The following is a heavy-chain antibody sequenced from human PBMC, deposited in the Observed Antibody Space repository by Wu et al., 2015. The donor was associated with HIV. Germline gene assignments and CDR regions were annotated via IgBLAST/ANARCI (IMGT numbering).Heavy chain of an antibody. V-gene: IGHV1-2*06. D-gene: IGHD4-17*01. CDR1: GYTFTHHY. J-gene: IGHJ4*02. Sequence: QVQLMQSGAEVRTPGASVKVSCRASGYTFTHHYIHWVRQAPGHGLEWLGRINPINPNRGGTNFPQKFQGRVSMTRDTSINTVYMELSSLRSEDTAVYYCAREAEGGRRWLLGYWGQGTLVTVSS. CDR2: INPINPNRGGT. CDR3: AREAEGGRRWLLGY.